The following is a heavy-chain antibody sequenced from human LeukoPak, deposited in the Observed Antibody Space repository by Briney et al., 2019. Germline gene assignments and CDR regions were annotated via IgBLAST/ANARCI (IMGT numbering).Heavy chain of an antibody. V-gene: IGHV3-21*01. CDR2: ISSSSSYI. CDR1: GFTFSSYS. Sequence: GGSLRLPCAASGFTFSSYSMNWVRQAPGKGLEWVSSISSSSSYIYYADSVKGRFTISRDNAKNSLYLQMNSLRAEDTAVYHCARDGNSSSDYWGQGTLVTVSS. J-gene: IGHJ4*02. D-gene: IGHD6-13*01. CDR3: ARDGNSSSDY.